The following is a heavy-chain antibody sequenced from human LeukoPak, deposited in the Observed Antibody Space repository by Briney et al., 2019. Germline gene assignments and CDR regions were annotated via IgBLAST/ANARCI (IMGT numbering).Heavy chain of an antibody. CDR3: ARDLGTYDILTGYDY. J-gene: IGHJ4*02. CDR1: GGSISSYY. D-gene: IGHD3-9*01. Sequence: SETLSLTCIVSGGSISSYYWSWIRQPAGKGLEWIGRIYTSGSTNYNPSLKSRVTMSVDTSKNQFSLKLSSVTAADTAVYYCARDLGTYDILTGYDYWGQGTLVTVSS. CDR2: IYTSGST. V-gene: IGHV4-4*07.